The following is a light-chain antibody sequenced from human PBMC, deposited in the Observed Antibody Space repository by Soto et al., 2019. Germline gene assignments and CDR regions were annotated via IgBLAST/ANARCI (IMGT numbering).Light chain of an antibody. CDR3: QHRSNWLGT. Sequence: EIVLTQSPATLSLSPGERATLSCRASQSVSSYLAWYQQKSGQTPRLLIYDASNRATGIPARFSGSGSGRDFTLTLSSLEPEDFAVYYCQHRSNWLGTFGPGTKVDIK. J-gene: IGKJ3*01. CDR2: DAS. V-gene: IGKV3-11*02. CDR1: QSVSSY.